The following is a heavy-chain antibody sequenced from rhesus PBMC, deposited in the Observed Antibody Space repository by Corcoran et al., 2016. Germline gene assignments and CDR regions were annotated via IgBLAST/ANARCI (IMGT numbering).Heavy chain of an antibody. D-gene: IGHD3-28*01. Sequence: EVQLVESGGGLVQPGGSLRLSCAASGFTLSSYDMSWVRQAPGKGLEWVSYISNGGGSTKPANSVKGRFTISRDNSKNTLSMQMNSLRAEDTAVYYCAKGSDSSYMYFDYWGQGVLVTVSS. V-gene: IGHV3S5*01. CDR3: AKGSDSSYMYFDY. J-gene: IGHJ4*01. CDR1: GFTLSSYD. CDR2: ISNGGGST.